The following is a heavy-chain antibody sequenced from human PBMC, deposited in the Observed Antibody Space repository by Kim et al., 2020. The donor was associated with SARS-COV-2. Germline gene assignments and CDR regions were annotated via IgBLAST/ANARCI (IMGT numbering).Heavy chain of an antibody. J-gene: IGHJ3*02. CDR1: GFTFGDYA. Sequence: GGSLRLSCTASGFTFGDYAMSWFRQAPGKGLEWVGFIRSKAYGGTTEYAASVKGRFTISRDDSKSIAYLQMNSLKTEDTAVYYCTRDPLTGYYPDAFDIWGQGTMVTVSS. V-gene: IGHV3-49*03. CDR2: IRSKAYGGTT. CDR3: TRDPLTGYYPDAFDI. D-gene: IGHD3-9*01.